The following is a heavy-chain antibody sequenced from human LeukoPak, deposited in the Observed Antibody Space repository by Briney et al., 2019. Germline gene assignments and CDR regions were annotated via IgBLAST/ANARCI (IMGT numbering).Heavy chain of an antibody. V-gene: IGHV1-2*02. CDR3: ARQGYDSSGPFTGWFDP. Sequence: EASVKVSCKASGYTFTGYYMHWVRRAPGQGLEWMGWINPNSGGTNYAQKFQGRVTMTRDTSISTAYMELSRLRSDDTAVYYCARQGYDSSGPFTGWFDPWGQGTLVTVSS. CDR2: INPNSGGT. CDR1: GYTFTGYY. J-gene: IGHJ5*02. D-gene: IGHD3-22*01.